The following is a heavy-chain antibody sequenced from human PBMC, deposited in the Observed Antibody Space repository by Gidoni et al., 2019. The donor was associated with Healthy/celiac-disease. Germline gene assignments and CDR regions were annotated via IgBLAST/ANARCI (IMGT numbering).Heavy chain of an antibody. D-gene: IGHD3-3*01. Sequence: QVQLQQWGAGLLKPSETLSLTCAVYGGSFSGSYWSWIRQPPGKGLEWIGEINHSGSTNYNPSLKSRVTISVDTSKNQFSLKLSSVTAADTAVYYCARARSNFWSGYYSHYYGMDVWGQGTTVTVSS. V-gene: IGHV4-34*01. CDR3: ARARSNFWSGYYSHYYGMDV. CDR2: INHSGST. CDR1: GGSFSGSY. J-gene: IGHJ6*02.